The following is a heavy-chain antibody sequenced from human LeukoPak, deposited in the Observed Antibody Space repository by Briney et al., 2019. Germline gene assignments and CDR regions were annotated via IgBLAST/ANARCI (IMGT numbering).Heavy chain of an antibody. D-gene: IGHD2-2*01. J-gene: IGHJ4*02. CDR3: ANHLACGSTSCPPFDD. V-gene: IGHV3-30*02. Sequence: GGSLRLSCAASGFTFSSYGMHWVRQAPGKGLEWVAFIRYDGSNKYYADSVKGRFTISRDNPKNTLYLQMNSLRAEDTAVYYCANHLACGSTSCPPFDDWGQGTLVTVSS. CDR1: GFTFSSYG. CDR2: IRYDGSNK.